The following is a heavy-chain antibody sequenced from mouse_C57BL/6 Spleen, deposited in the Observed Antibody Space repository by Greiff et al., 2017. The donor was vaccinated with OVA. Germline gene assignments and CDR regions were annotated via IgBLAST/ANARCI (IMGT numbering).Heavy chain of an antibody. D-gene: IGHD4-1*01. Sequence: EVQLVESGGGLVQPGGSMKLSCVASGFTFSNYWMNWVRQSPEKGLEWVAQIRLKSDNYATHYAESVKGRFTISRDDSKSSVYLQMNNLRAEDTGIYYCTGMGRGRIDYWGQGTTLTVSS. J-gene: IGHJ2*01. CDR3: TGMGRGRIDY. CDR2: IRLKSDNYAT. CDR1: GFTFSNYW. V-gene: IGHV6-3*01.